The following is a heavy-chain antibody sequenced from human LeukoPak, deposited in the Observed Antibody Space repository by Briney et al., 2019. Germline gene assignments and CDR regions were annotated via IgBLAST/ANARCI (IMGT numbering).Heavy chain of an antibody. J-gene: IGHJ4*02. Sequence: SETLSLTCTVSGGSISSSSYYWGWIRPPPGKGLEWMGSIYYSGSTYYNPSLKSLVTISVDTSKNQFSLKLSSVTAADTAVYYCARLRGYSYGFYYFDYWGQGTLVTVSS. V-gene: IGHV4-39*07. CDR2: IYYSGST. CDR3: ARLRGYSYGFYYFDY. D-gene: IGHD5-18*01. CDR1: GGSISSSSYY.